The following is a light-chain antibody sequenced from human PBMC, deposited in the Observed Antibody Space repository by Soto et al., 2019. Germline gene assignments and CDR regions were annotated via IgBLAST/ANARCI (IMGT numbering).Light chain of an antibody. V-gene: IGKV3-20*01. CDR2: DTS. CDR3: QQYGSSPLT. J-gene: IGKJ4*01. CDR1: QSVSSY. Sequence: EIVLTQSPGTLSLSVGERVTLSCRASQSVSSYLAWYQQTPGQAPRLLIYDTSNRATGTPDRFSGSGSGTDFTLTIRGLEPEDFTVYYCQQYGSSPLTFGGGTTVEIK.